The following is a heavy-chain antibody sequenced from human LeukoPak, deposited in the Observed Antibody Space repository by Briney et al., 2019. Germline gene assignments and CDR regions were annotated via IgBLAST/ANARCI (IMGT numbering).Heavy chain of an antibody. CDR1: GFTFSSYG. D-gene: IGHD3-16*01. J-gene: IGHJ4*02. CDR2: ISYDGSNK. V-gene: IGHV3-30*18. CDR3: AKDWGSPGRKYFDY. Sequence: GRSLRLSCAASGFTFSSYGMHWVRQAPGKGLEWVAVISYDGSNKYYADSVKGRFTVSRDNSKNTLYLQMNSLRAEDTAVYYCAKDWGSPGRKYFDYWGQGTLVTVSS.